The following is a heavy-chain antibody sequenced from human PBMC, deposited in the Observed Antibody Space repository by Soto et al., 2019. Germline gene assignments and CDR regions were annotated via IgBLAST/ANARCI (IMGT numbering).Heavy chain of an antibody. D-gene: IGHD3-10*01. CDR1: GGTFSSYT. V-gene: IGHV1-69*08. CDR2: VIPILGNV. CDR3: AGESYYGSAWL. J-gene: IGHJ1*01. Sequence: QVQLVQSGAEAKKPGSSVKVSCTASGGTFSSYTITWVRQAPGQGLEWMGRVIPILGNVNYAQNFQDRVTITADKSTSTAYMELSSMRSEDTAVYYCAGESYYGSAWLWGQGTLVTVSS.